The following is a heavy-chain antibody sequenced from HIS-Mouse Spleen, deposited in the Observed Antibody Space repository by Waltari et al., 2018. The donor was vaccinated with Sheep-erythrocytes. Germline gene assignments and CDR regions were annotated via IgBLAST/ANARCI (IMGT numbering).Heavy chain of an antibody. CDR2: ISSSSSYI. V-gene: IGHV3-21*01. CDR3: ARDTGTDAFDI. D-gene: IGHD1-1*01. J-gene: IGHJ3*02. Sequence: PGKGLEWVSSISSSSSYIYYADSVKGRFTISRDNAKNSLYLQMNRLRAEDTAVYYCARDTGTDAFDIWGQGTMVTVSS.